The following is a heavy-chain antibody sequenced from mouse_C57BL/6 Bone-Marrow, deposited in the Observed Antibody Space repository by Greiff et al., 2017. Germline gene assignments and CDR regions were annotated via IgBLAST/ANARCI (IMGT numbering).Heavy chain of an antibody. J-gene: IGHJ4*01. CDR1: GFSLTSYG. D-gene: IGHD1-1*01. Sequence: VQGVESGPGLVAPSQSLSITCTVSGFSLTSYGVSWVRQPPGKGLEWLGVIWGDGSTNYHSALISRLSISKDNSKSQVFLKLNSLQTDDTATYYCAKERVRYYGRSYPYDYAMDYWGQGASVTVSS. CDR2: IWGDGST. CDR3: AKERVRYYGRSYPYDYAMDY. V-gene: IGHV2-3*01.